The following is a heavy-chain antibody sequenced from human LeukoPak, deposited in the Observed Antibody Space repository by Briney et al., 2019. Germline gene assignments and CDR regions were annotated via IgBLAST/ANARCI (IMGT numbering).Heavy chain of an antibody. CDR1: GGSISSGSYY. CDR3: ARAFIHYGGKGGSFDY. V-gene: IGHV4-61*02. CDR2: IYTSGST. J-gene: IGHJ4*02. Sequence: PSQTLSLTCTVSGGSISSGSYYWSWIRQPAGKGLEWIGRIYTSGSTNYNPSLKSRVTISVDTSKNQFSLKLSSVTAADTAVYYCARAFIHYGGKGGSFDYWGQGTLVTVSS. D-gene: IGHD4-23*01.